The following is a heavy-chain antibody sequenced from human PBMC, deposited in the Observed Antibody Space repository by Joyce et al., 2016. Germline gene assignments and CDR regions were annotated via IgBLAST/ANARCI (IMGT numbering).Heavy chain of an antibody. D-gene: IGHD3-10*01. V-gene: IGHV3-74*01. Sequence: EVQLVESGGDLVQPGGSLRLSCAASGFTFSGYWMYWVRQAPGKGLGWRSRVNSDGTSTDYADSVRGRFTVTRDNAKNTLYLQMSSLRIEDTAVYYCASFPFYYGSGSYPSAYYYPMDVWGKGTTVTVSS. J-gene: IGHJ6*03. CDR1: GFTFSGYW. CDR3: ASFPFYYGSGSYPSAYYYPMDV. CDR2: VNSDGTST.